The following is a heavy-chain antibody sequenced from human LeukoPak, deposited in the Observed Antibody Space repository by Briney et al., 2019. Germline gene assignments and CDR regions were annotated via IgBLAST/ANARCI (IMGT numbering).Heavy chain of an antibody. V-gene: IGHV1-69*04. D-gene: IGHD1-26*01. Sequence: SVKVSCKASVGTFSSYSISWVRQAPAQGLECMGRIIPILGIANYAQKFQGRVTITADKSTSTAYMELSSLRSEDTAVYYCARGEWEQWPNFDYWGQGTLVTVSS. CDR1: VGTFSSYS. CDR3: ARGEWEQWPNFDY. J-gene: IGHJ4*02. CDR2: IIPILGIA.